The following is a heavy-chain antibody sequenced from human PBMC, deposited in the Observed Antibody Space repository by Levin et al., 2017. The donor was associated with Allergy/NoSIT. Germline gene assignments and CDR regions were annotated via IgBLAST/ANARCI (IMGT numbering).Heavy chain of an antibody. V-gene: IGHV1-69*13. CDR1: GGTLRNYP. D-gene: IGHD3-10*01. CDR3: ARPRGGFYSSGSFDS. CDR2: IIPAFAST. Sequence: ASVKVSCKAFGGTLRNYPISWVRQAPGQGLEWMGGIIPAFASTNYAQKFQGRVTITADESTRTAYMELRSLRSEDTAVYFCARPRGGFYSSGSFDSWGQGTLVTVSS. J-gene: IGHJ4*02.